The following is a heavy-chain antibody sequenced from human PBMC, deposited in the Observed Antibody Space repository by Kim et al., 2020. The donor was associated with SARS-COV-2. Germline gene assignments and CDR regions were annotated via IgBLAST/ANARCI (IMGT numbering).Heavy chain of an antibody. CDR1: GGSIRGGDFY. J-gene: IGHJ4*02. CDR3: ARRVVGPKSHVDH. Sequence: SETLSLTCTVSGGSIRGGDFYWTWIRQPPGKGLEWIGYVYHSGSTYYNPSLKSRLLISIDTYKNEFSLKVNSVTAADTAVYYCARRVVGPKSHVDHWGQGTLVAVSS. V-gene: IGHV4-30-4*01. D-gene: IGHD1-26*01. CDR2: VYHSGST.